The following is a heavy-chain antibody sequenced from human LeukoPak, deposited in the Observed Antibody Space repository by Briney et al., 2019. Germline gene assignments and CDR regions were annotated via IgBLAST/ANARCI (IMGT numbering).Heavy chain of an antibody. CDR1: GGTFSSDI. Sequence: SVKVSCKTSGGTFSSDIISWVRQAPGHGLEWMGEIIPIFSTTNYAQKFQGRVTITADKSTSTAYMELSSLRSEDTAMYYCARRYCTNGVCYHDRGAFDIWGQGTMVTVSS. V-gene: IGHV1-69*06. CDR2: IIPIFSTT. CDR3: ARRYCTNGVCYHDRGAFDI. J-gene: IGHJ3*02. D-gene: IGHD2-8*01.